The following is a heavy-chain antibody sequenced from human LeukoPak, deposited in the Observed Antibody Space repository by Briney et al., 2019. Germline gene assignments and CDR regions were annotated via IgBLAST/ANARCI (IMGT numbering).Heavy chain of an antibody. CDR1: GGTFSSYA. J-gene: IGHJ6*03. CDR3: ASWRSSKNYYYYYMDV. Sequence: ASVKVSCKASGGTFSSYAISWVRQAPGQGLEWMGGIIPTFGTANYAQKFQGRVTITADKSTSTAYMELSSLRSEDTAVYYCASWRSSKNYYYYYMDVWGKGTTVTVSS. V-gene: IGHV1-69*06. CDR2: IIPTFGTA. D-gene: IGHD6-13*01.